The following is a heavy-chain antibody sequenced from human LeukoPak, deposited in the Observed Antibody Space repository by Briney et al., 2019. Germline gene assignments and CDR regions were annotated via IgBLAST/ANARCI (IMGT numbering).Heavy chain of an antibody. J-gene: IGHJ4*02. CDR2: INHSGST. V-gene: IGHV4-34*01. D-gene: IGHD2-15*01. Sequence: SETLSLTCAVYGGSFSGYYWSWTRQPPGKGLEWIGEINHSGSTNYNPSLKSRVTISVGTSKNQFSLKLSSVTAADTAVYYCARGGYCSGGNCYSGRKDYWGQGTLVAVSS. CDR1: GGSFSGYY. CDR3: ARGGYCSGGNCYSGRKDY.